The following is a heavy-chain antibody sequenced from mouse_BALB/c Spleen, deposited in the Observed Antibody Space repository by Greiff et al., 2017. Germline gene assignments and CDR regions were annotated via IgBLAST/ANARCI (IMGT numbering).Heavy chain of an antibody. CDR1: GDSITSGY. Sequence: EVKLMESGPSLVKPSQTLSLTCSVTGDSITSGYWNWIRKFPGNKLEYMGYISYSGSTYYNPSLKSRISITRDTSKNQYYLQLNSVTTEDTATYYCARSGYDGYFYFDYWGQGTTLTVSS. D-gene: IGHD2-3*01. CDR3: ARSGYDGYFYFDY. V-gene: IGHV3-8*02. J-gene: IGHJ2*01. CDR2: ISYSGST.